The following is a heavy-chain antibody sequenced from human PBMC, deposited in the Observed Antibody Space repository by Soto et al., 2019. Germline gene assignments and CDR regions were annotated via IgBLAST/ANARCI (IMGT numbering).Heavy chain of an antibody. Sequence: ASVKVSCKASGYTFTGYYMHWVRQAPGQGLEWMGWINPNSGGTNYAQKFQGWVTMTRDTSISTAYMELSRLRSDDTALYYCATSKYSSSWSYGMDVWGQGTTVTVSS. CDR1: GYTFTGYY. D-gene: IGHD6-13*01. CDR2: INPNSGGT. J-gene: IGHJ6*02. V-gene: IGHV1-2*04. CDR3: ATSKYSSSWSYGMDV.